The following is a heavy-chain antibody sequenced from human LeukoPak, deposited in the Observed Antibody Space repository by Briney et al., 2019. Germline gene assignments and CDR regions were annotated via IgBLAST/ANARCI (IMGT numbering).Heavy chain of an antibody. D-gene: IGHD4-17*01. Sequence: SETLSLTCTVSGGSISSYYRSWIRQPPGKGLEWIGYIYYSGSTNYNPSLKSRVTISVDTSKNQFSLKLSSVTAADTAVYYCARQSRLTPGAFDIWGQGTMVTVSS. CDR2: IYYSGST. CDR3: ARQSRLTPGAFDI. V-gene: IGHV4-59*08. J-gene: IGHJ3*02. CDR1: GGSISSYY.